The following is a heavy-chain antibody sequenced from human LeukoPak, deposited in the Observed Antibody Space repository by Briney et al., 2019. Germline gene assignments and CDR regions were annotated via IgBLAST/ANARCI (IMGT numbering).Heavy chain of an antibody. J-gene: IGHJ4*02. D-gene: IGHD6-19*01. Sequence: GGSLRLSCAASGFTFSSYSMNWVRQAPGKGLEWVSSISSSSSYIYYADSVKGRFTISRDNAKNSLYLQMNSLRAEDTAVYYCAREVSSGWYLDYWGQGTLVTVSS. V-gene: IGHV3-21*01. CDR3: AREVSSGWYLDY. CDR2: ISSSSSYI. CDR1: GFTFSSYS.